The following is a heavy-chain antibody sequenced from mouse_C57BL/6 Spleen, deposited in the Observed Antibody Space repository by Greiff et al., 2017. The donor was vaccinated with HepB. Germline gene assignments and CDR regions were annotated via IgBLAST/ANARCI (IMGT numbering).Heavy chain of an antibody. D-gene: IGHD3-2*02. CDR2: IYPGDGDT. V-gene: IGHV1-80*01. Sequence: VQLQQSGAELVKPGASVKISCKASGYAFSSYWMNWVKQRPGKGLEWIGQIYPGDGDTNYNGKFKGKATLTADKSSSTAYMQLSSLTSEDSAVYFCARWAQGTYAMDYWGQGTSVTVSS. CDR3: ARWAQGTYAMDY. J-gene: IGHJ4*01. CDR1: GYAFSSYW.